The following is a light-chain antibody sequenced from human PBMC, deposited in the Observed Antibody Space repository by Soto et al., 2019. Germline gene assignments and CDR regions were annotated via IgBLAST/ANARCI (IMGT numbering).Light chain of an antibody. CDR1: QSVSNL. V-gene: IGKV3-11*01. Sequence: EIVLTQSPATLSAFPGDRVTLSCRASQSVSNLLAWYQQKPGQAPRLLIYDASNRATGVPARFSGSGSGTDFTLTISSLEPEDFAVYFCQQRSNWPPFTFGPGTKVDIK. CDR2: DAS. CDR3: QQRSNWPPFT. J-gene: IGKJ3*01.